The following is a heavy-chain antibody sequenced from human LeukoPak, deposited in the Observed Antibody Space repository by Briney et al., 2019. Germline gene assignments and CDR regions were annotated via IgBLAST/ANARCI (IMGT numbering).Heavy chain of an antibody. V-gene: IGHV1-18*01. Sequence: GASVKVSCKASGYTFTNYAISWVRQAPGQGLEWMGWISAYNGNTNSAQKFQGRVTMTTDTSTSTAYMELRSLRSDDTAVYYCARRGYYYDSRGYYPDYWGQGTLVTVSS. J-gene: IGHJ4*02. CDR1: GYTFTNYA. D-gene: IGHD3-22*01. CDR2: ISAYNGNT. CDR3: ARRGYYYDSRGYYPDY.